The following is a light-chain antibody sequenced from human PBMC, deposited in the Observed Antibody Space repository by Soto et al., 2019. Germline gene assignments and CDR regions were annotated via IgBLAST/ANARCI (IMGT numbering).Light chain of an antibody. V-gene: IGLV1-44*01. Sequence: QSVLTQPPSASGTPGQRVTISCSGSSSNIGSNTVNWYQQLPGTAPKLLIYSNNQRPSGVPDRFSGSKSGTSASLGISGLQSEDEADYYCAAWDDSLDGGVFGPGTKLTVL. CDR2: SNN. CDR3: AAWDDSLDGGV. J-gene: IGLJ1*01. CDR1: SSNIGSNT.